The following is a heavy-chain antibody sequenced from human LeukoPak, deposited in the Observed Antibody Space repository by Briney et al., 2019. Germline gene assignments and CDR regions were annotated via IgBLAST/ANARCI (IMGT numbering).Heavy chain of an antibody. Sequence: SQTLSVTCTVSGGSISSGGYYWGWIRQPPGKGLEWIGNLYHSGSTYYNPSLKSRVTISVDTSKNQFSLKLSSVTAADTAVYYCARLYTGSWYFGYWGQGTLVTVSS. J-gene: IGHJ4*02. CDR1: GGSISSGGYY. CDR3: ARLYTGSWYFGY. V-gene: IGHV4-39*07. D-gene: IGHD6-13*01. CDR2: LYHSGST.